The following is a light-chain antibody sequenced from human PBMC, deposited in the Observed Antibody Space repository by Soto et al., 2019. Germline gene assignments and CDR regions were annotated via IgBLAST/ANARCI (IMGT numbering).Light chain of an antibody. CDR3: QQYGGSPPYT. J-gene: IGKJ2*01. CDR2: GAS. Sequence: ESVLTQSPGTLSLSPGERATLSCRASQSVSSSSLAWYQQKPGQAPRLRIYGASSRATGIPDRFSGSGSGTDFTLTISRLEPEDFAAYYCQQYGGSPPYTFGQVTKLEIK. CDR1: QSVSSSS. V-gene: IGKV3-20*01.